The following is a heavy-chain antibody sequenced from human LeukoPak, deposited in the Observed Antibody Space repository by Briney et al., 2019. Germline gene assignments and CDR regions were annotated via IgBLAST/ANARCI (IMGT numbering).Heavy chain of an antibody. D-gene: IGHD6-13*01. Sequence: GGSLRHSCAASGFTFSSYWMHWVRQAPGKGLVWVSRINSDGSSTSYADSVKGRFTISRDNAKNTLYLQMNSLRAEDTAVYYCTKDGSSSWYYFDYWGQGTLVTVSS. CDR2: INSDGSST. J-gene: IGHJ4*02. CDR3: TKDGSSSWYYFDY. CDR1: GFTFSSYW. V-gene: IGHV3-74*01.